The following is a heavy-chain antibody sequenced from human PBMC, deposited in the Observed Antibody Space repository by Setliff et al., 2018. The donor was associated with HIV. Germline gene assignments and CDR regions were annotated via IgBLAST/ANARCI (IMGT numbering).Heavy chain of an antibody. D-gene: IGHD4-4*01. V-gene: IGHV3-23*01. CDR2: ISGSGDIT. CDR1: GFSFRSYA. Sequence: GGSLRLSCAASGFSFRSYAVSWVRQAPGKGLEWVSVISGSGDITYYRESVKGRFTVSRDNSNNTVYLQMNSLRAEDTAMYYRAKTQTVITVYGPFDSWGQGTPVTVSS. J-gene: IGHJ4*02. CDR3: AKTQTVITVYGPFDS.